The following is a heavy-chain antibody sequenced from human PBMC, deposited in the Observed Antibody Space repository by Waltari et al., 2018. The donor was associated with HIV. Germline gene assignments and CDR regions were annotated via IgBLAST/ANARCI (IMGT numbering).Heavy chain of an antibody. CDR3: ATAGSTGTTRGY. CDR2: IKSKSDGGTT. CDR1: AFIFLNVC. Sequence: EVQLVESGGGLVKPGGSLRLPCAAAAFIFLNVCMGWVRQAPGKGLEWVCRIKSKSDGGTTDYAAPVKGRFTISRDDSKDTLYLQVNSLKTDDTAVYYCATAGSTGTTRGYWGQGTLVTVSS. D-gene: IGHD1-1*01. J-gene: IGHJ4*02. V-gene: IGHV3-15*01.